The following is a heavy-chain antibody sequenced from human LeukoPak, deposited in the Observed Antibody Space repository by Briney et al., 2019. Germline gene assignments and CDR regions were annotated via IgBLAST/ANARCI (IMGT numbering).Heavy chain of an antibody. J-gene: IGHJ4*02. CDR2: ISAYNGRT. V-gene: IGHV1-18*01. CDR1: GSTFTSHY. Sequence: ASVKVSCKASGSTFTSHYITWVRQAPGHGLEWVGWISAYNGRTNYAQKFQGRVTMTIDTSTTTAYMDLRSLTSDDTAIYYCTKGGAMVATVDFWGQGTLVTVSS. CDR3: TKGGAMVATVDF. D-gene: IGHD5-18*01.